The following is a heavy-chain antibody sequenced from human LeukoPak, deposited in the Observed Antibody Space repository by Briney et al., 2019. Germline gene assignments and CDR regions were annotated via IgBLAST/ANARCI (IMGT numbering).Heavy chain of an antibody. Sequence: GGSLRLSCAASGFTLSSHDVHWVRQVPGKGLEWISAINVAGNTYYSDSVKGRFSVSRDNANNSVHLQMTSLRAGDTAVYHCAREPDVYVSWYCDLWDRGTQDTVSS. J-gene: IGHJ2*01. D-gene: IGHD2-8*01. CDR2: INVAGNT. CDR3: AREPDVYVSWYCDL. CDR1: GFTLSSHD. V-gene: IGHV3-13*01.